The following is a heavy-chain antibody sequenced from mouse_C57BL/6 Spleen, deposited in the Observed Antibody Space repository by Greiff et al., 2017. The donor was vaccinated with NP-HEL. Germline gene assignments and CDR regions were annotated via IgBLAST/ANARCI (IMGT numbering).Heavy chain of an antibody. Sequence: EVKLVESGGGLVKPGGSLKLSCAASGFTFSDYGMHWVRQAPEKGLEWVAYISSGSSTIYYADTVKGRFTISRDNAKNTLFLQMTSLRSEDTAMYYCARRDKAWYFDVWGTGTTVTVSS. J-gene: IGHJ1*03. V-gene: IGHV5-17*01. CDR3: ARRDKAWYFDV. CDR2: ISSGSSTI. CDR1: GFTFSDYG.